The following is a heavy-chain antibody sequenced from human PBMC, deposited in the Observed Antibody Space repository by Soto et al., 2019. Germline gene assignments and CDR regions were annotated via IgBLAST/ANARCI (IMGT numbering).Heavy chain of an antibody. CDR3: ARLPGALVAVLYIYPLDGREAMSDVDV. J-gene: IGHJ6*01. Sequence: ESGGGVVQPGESLRLSCAASGFTFNYYPMHWVRQTPGKGLEWVAVISFDGSNKFYADSVKGRFTVSRDNSKNMLYLQLNSLRPEDAAVYYCARLPGALVAVLYIYPLDGREAMSDVDVW. CDR2: ISFDGSNK. D-gene: IGHD6-19*01. CDR1: GFTFNYYP. V-gene: IGHV3-30-3*01.